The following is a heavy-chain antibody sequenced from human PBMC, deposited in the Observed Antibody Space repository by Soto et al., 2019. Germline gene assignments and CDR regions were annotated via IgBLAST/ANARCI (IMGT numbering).Heavy chain of an antibody. D-gene: IGHD6-13*01. CDR2: ISSSSSYI. Sequence: EVQLVESGGGLVKPGGSLRLSCAASGFTFSSYSMNWVRQAPGKGLEWFSSISSSSSYIYYADSVKGRFTISRDNAKNSLYLQMNSLRAEDTAVYYCARGRGAAGTDSVQYYGMDVWGQGTTVTVSS. CDR3: ARGRGAAGTDSVQYYGMDV. CDR1: GFTFSSYS. J-gene: IGHJ6*02. V-gene: IGHV3-21*01.